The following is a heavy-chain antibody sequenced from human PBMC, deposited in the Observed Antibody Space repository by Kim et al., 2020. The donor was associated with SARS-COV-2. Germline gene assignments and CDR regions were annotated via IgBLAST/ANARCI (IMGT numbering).Heavy chain of an antibody. J-gene: IGHJ6*02. CDR1: GGTFSSYA. V-gene: IGHV1-69*13. CDR2: IIPIFGTA. Sequence: SVKVSCKASGGTFSSYAISWVRQAPGQGLEWMGGIIPIFGTANYAQKFQGRVTITADESTSTAYMELSSLRSEDTAVYYCARDSAYYYDSSGYSSNYYGMDVWGQGTTVTVSS. D-gene: IGHD3-22*01. CDR3: ARDSAYYYDSSGYSSNYYGMDV.